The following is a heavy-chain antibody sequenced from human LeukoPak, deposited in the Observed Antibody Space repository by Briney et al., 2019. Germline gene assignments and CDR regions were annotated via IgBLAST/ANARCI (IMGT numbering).Heavy chain of an antibody. CDR2: IWYDGTNK. CDR3: ARTRYNSGGGDY. V-gene: IGHV3-33*01. Sequence: PGGSLRLSCAVSGFTFSDYGMHWVRQAPGKGLEWVAVIWYDGTNKYYADSVGGRFTISRDNSKNTLYLQMNSLRAEDTAVYYCARTRYNSGGGDYWGQGTPVTVSP. CDR1: GFTFSDYG. J-gene: IGHJ4*02. D-gene: IGHD6-19*01.